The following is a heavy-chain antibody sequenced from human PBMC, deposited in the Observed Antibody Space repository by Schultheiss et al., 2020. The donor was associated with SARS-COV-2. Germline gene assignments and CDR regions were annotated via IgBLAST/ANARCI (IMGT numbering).Heavy chain of an antibody. CDR3: ARDPYSSSWSTQFDY. D-gene: IGHD6-13*01. CDR2: IWYDGSNK. J-gene: IGHJ4*02. Sequence: GGSLRLSCAASGFTFSSYGMHWVRQAPGKGLEWVAVIWYDGSNKYYADSVKGRFTISRDNSKNTLYLQMNSLRAEDTAVYYCARDPYSSSWSTQFDYWGQGTLVTVSS. CDR1: GFTFSSYG. V-gene: IGHV3-33*01.